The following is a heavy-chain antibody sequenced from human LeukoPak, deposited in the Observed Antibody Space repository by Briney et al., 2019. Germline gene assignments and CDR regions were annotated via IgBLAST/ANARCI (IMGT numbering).Heavy chain of an antibody. CDR1: GGSISSGSYY. D-gene: IGHD3-10*01. V-gene: IGHV4-61*02. CDR3: ARDLYYGSGTQ. Sequence: SETLSLTCTVSGGSISSGSYYWSWIRQPAGKGLEWIVRIYTSGSTNYNPSLKSRVTISVDTSKNQFSLKLSSVTAADTAVYYCARDLYYGSGTQWGQGTLVTVSS. J-gene: IGHJ4*02. CDR2: IYTSGST.